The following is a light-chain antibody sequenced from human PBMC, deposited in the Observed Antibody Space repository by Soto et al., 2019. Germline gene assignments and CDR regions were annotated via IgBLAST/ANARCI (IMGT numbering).Light chain of an antibody. V-gene: IGKV1-39*01. CDR2: AAS. J-gene: IGKJ4*01. Sequence: DIQMTQSPSSLSASVRDRVTITCRASQSISSYLNWYQQKPGKAPKLLIYAASSLQSGVPSRFSGSGSGTDFTLTISSLQPEDFATYYCQQSYSTPCTFGGGTKVEIK. CDR1: QSISSY. CDR3: QQSYSTPCT.